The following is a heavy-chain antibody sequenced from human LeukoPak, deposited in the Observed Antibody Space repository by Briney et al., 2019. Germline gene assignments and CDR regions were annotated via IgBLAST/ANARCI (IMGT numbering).Heavy chain of an antibody. V-gene: IGHV3-23*01. D-gene: IGHD5-18*01. CDR1: GFTFGDYA. Sequence: PGGSLRLSCTAAGFTFGDYAMSWVRQAPGKGLERVSPIRGSGCNTYYADSVKGRFTISIDNSKNTLYLQMNSLRAEDTAVYYCARGQLWFDYWGQGTLVTVSS. CDR3: ARGQLWFDY. J-gene: IGHJ5*01. CDR2: IRGSGCNT.